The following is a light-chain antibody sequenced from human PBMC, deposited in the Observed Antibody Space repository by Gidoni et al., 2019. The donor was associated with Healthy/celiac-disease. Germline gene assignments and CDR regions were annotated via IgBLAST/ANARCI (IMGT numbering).Light chain of an antibody. J-gene: IGLJ3*02. CDR1: SSNFGSHT. CDR2: SNN. CDR3: AAWDDSLNGPV. Sequence: SVLTQPPSASGTPGQRVTISCSGSSSNFGSHTVNWYQQLPGTAPKPLIYSNNQRPSGVPDRFSGSKSGTSASLAISVLQSEDEADYYCAAWDDSLNGPVFGGGTKLTVL. V-gene: IGLV1-44*01.